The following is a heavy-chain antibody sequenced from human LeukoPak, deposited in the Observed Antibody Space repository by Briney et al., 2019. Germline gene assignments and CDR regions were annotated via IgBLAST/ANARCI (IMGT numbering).Heavy chain of an antibody. CDR2: ISWNSGSI. J-gene: IGHJ6*02. D-gene: IGHD6-13*01. Sequence: PGGSLRLSCAASGFTFDDYAMHWVRQAPGKGLEWVSGISWNSGSIGYADSVKGRFTISRDNAKNSLYLQMNSLRAEDTALHYCAKDLTDSSWGYYGMDVWGQGTTVTVSS. CDR1: GFTFDDYA. V-gene: IGHV3-9*01. CDR3: AKDLTDSSWGYYGMDV.